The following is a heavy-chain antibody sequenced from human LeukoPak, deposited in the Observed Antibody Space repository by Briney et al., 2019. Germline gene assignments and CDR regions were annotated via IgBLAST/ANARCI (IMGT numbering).Heavy chain of an antibody. J-gene: IGHJ4*02. V-gene: IGHV3-48*03. CDR1: GFTFSSYE. Sequence: PGGSLRLSCAASGFTFSSYEMNWVRQAPGKGLEWVSYISSSGSTIYYADSVKGRFTISRDNAKNSLYMQMNRLRNKDTALYYCAKDLLRGYSYGYFDYWGQGTLVTVSS. CDR3: AKDLLRGYSYGYFDY. CDR2: ISSSGSTI. D-gene: IGHD5-18*01.